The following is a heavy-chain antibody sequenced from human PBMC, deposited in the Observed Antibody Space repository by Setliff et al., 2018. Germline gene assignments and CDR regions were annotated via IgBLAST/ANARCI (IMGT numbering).Heavy chain of an antibody. CDR1: GGTFKNHA. V-gene: IGHV1-69*13. CDR3: ARGNMDVVAAGGKYSGLAF. CDR2: TIPMFDRP. Sequence: SVKVSCKTSGGTFKNHAISWVRQAPGQGLEWVGGTIPMFDRPNYAQKFQGRVAITADESTNTAYIEISSLRYEDTAVYYCARGNMDVVAAGGKYSGLAFWGQGTTVTVSS. D-gene: IGHD6-13*01. J-gene: IGHJ6*02.